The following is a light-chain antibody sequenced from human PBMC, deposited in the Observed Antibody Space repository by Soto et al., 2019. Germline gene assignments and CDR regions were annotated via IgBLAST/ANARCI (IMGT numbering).Light chain of an antibody. Sequence: IVMTQSPATLSVSPGEGATLSCRASQSVGSKVAWYQQRPGQAPRLLIYDTSTRATGIAARFSGSGSGTEFTLTISRLQAEDFAVYYWQQYNNWPPVYTFGQGTKLEIK. CDR2: DTS. CDR3: QQYNNWPPVYT. V-gene: IGKV3D-15*01. J-gene: IGKJ2*01. CDR1: QSVGSK.